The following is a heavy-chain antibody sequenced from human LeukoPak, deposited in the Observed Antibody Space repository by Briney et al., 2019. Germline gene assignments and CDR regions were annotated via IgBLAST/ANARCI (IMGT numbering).Heavy chain of an antibody. V-gene: IGHV4-59*12. D-gene: IGHD3-10*01. Sequence: PSETLSLTCTVSGGSISSYYWSWIRQPPGKGLEWIGYIYYSGSTNYNPSLKSRVTISVDTSKNQFSLKLSSVTAADTAVYYCARGNNYYGSGSYYNRRMNFDYWGQGTLVTVSS. CDR1: GGSISSYY. J-gene: IGHJ4*02. CDR3: ARGNNYYGSGSYYNRRMNFDY. CDR2: IYYSGST.